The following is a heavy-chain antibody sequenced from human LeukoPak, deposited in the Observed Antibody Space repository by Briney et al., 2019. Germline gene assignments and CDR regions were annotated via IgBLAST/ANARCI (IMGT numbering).Heavy chain of an antibody. CDR3: AKDFPGGSYEDDVLDI. J-gene: IGHJ3*02. CDR1: GFTFISYG. D-gene: IGHD1-26*01. Sequence: GGSVRPSCPASGFTFISYGIHGLRQAPAKGLDWMAVISYDGGNKSYADCVRGRFTISRDNSKNTLYLQMNSLRAEDTAVYYCAKDFPGGSYEDDVLDIWGQGTMVTVSS. CDR2: ISYDGGNK. V-gene: IGHV3-30*18.